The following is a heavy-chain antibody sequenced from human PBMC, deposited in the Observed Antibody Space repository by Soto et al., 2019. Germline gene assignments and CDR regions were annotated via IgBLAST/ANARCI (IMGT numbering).Heavy chain of an antibody. J-gene: IGHJ6*02. V-gene: IGHV4-39*01. Sequence: SETLSLTCTVSGGSISTNNYYWGWIRQPPGKGLEWIGNVYHSGNTYHNPSLKSRVTISVDTSKNQFSLKLSSVTAADTAVYYCARHPSVGTLAEGRLGMDVWGQGTTVT. CDR2: VYHSGNT. D-gene: IGHD2-15*01. CDR1: GGSISTNNYY. CDR3: ARHPSVGTLAEGRLGMDV.